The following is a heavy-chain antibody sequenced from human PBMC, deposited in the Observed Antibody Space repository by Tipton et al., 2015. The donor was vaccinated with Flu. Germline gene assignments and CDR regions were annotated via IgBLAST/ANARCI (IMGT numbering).Heavy chain of an antibody. V-gene: IGHV4-4*07. CDR3: ARGSGSGTVVTFYF. J-gene: IGHJ4*02. D-gene: IGHD3-10*01. CDR1: GDSIRSYS. Sequence: TLSLTCSVSGDSIRSYSWSWIRQPAGKGLEWIGRIYTSGSTNYNPSLKSRVTMSVDTSKNQFSLNLRSVTAADTAVYYCARGSGSGTVVTFYFWGQGTLVTVSS. CDR2: IYTSGST.